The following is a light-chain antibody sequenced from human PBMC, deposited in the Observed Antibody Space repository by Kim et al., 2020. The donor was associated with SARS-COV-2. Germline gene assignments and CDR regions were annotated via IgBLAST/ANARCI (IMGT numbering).Light chain of an antibody. CDR3: QQLNNYPWT. CDR2: AAS. J-gene: IGKJ1*01. CDR1: QGIITF. Sequence: SASVGDRVAITCRANQGIITFLAWYQQKPGKAPQVLIYAASTLQSGVPSRFSGSASGTEFTLTISSLQPEDSATYYCQQLNNYPWTFGQGTKLEI. V-gene: IGKV1-9*01.